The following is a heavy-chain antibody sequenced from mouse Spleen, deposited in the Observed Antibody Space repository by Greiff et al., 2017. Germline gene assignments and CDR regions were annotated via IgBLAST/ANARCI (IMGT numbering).Heavy chain of an antibody. V-gene: IGHV5-12*02. J-gene: IGHJ2*01. Sequence: EVKVVESGGGLVQPGGSLKLSCATSGFTFSDYYMYWVRQTPEKRLEWVAYISNGGGSTYYPDTVKGRFTISRDNAKNTLYLQMSRLKSEDTAMYYCARRPYGGGFDDWGQGTTLTVSS. CDR1: GFTFSDYY. CDR2: ISNGGGST. CDR3: ARRPYGGGFDD. D-gene: IGHD1-1*02.